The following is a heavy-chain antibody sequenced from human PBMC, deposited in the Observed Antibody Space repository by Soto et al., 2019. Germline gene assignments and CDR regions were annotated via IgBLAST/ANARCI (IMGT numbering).Heavy chain of an antibody. CDR3: ARGLVDYGELDY. CDR2: LSAYNGNT. J-gene: IGHJ4*02. CDR1: GYTFTSYG. V-gene: IGHV1-18*01. Sequence: ASVKVSCQASGYTFTSYGISWVRQAPGQGLEWMGWLSAYNGNTNYAQKLQGRVTMTTDTSTSTAYMELRSLRSDDTAVYYCARGLVDYGELDYWGQGTLVTVSS. D-gene: IGHD4-17*01.